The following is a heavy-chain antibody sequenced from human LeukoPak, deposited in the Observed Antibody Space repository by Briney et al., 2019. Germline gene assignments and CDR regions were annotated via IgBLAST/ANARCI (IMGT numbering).Heavy chain of an antibody. Sequence: SETLSLTCTVSGGSISSYYWSWIRRPPGKGLEWIGYIYYSGSTNYNPSLKSRVTISVDTSKNPFSLKLSSVTAADTAVYYCARAPLSSTFDYWGQGTLVTVSS. CDR2: IYYSGST. V-gene: IGHV4-59*01. D-gene: IGHD2-2*01. J-gene: IGHJ4*02. CDR1: GGSISSYY. CDR3: ARAPLSSTFDY.